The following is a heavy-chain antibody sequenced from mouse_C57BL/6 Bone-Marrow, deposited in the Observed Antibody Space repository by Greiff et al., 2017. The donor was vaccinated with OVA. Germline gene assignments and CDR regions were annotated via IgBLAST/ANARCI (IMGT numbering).Heavy chain of an antibody. CDR2: IAPSDSYI. V-gene: IGHV1-59*01. Sequence: QVQLQQPGAELVRPGTSVKLSCKASGYTFTNYWMHWVKQRPGQGLEWIGVIAPSDSYINYNQKFKGRATLTVDSSSSTAYMNLSSLTSEDSAVYYCAHKGSRLYLHYWGQGTALTVSS. J-gene: IGHJ2*01. D-gene: IGHD1-1*01. CDR3: AHKGSRLYLHY. CDR1: GYTFTNYW.